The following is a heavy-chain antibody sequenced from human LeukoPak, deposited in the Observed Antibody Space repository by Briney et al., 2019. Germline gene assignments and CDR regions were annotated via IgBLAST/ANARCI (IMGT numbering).Heavy chain of an antibody. CDR2: INPSGGST. CDR3: AREILWFGEKGGAFDI. Sequence: ASVKVSCKASGYTFTSYYMHWVRQAPGQGLEWMRIINPSGGSTSYAQKFQGRVTMTRDMSTSTVYMELSSLRSEDTAVCYCAREILWFGEKGGAFDIWGQGTMVTVSS. J-gene: IGHJ3*02. V-gene: IGHV1-46*01. D-gene: IGHD3-10*01. CDR1: GYTFTSYY.